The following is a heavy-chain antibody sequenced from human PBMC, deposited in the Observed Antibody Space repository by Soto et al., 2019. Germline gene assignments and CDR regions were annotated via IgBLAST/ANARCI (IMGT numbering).Heavy chain of an antibody. Sequence: QVQLVESGGGVVQPGRSLRLSCAASGFTFSSYGMHWVRQAPGKGLEWVAVIWYDGSNKYYADSVKGRFTISRDNSKNTLYLQMNSLRAEDTAVYYCARESGSPSTVTLKNYYYYGMDVWGQGTTVTVSS. V-gene: IGHV3-33*01. CDR1: GFTFSSYG. CDR3: ARESGSPSTVTLKNYYYYGMDV. D-gene: IGHD4-17*01. CDR2: IWYDGSNK. J-gene: IGHJ6*02.